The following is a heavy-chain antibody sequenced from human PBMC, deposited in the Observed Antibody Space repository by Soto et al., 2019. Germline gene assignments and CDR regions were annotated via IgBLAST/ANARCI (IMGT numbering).Heavy chain of an antibody. J-gene: IGHJ4*02. D-gene: IGHD6-13*01. Sequence: GGSLRLSCAASGFTFSSYSMNWVRQAPGKGLEWVSYISSSSSTIYYADSVKGRFTISRDNAKNSLYLQMNSLRAEDTAVYYYARHPARIAQTGGFDYWGQGTLVTVSS. CDR3: ARHPARIAQTGGFDY. CDR2: ISSSSSTI. V-gene: IGHV3-48*01. CDR1: GFTFSSYS.